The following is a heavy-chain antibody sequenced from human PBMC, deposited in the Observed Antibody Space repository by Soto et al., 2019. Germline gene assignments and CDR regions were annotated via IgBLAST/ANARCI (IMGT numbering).Heavy chain of an antibody. CDR2: IKQDGSDK. Sequence: EVQLVESGGGLVQPGGSLRLSCAASGFTFSNYWMSWVRQAPGKGLEWVAIIKQDGSDKFYVDSVKGRFTISRDKAKNSLYLQMNSLRTEDAAVYYCARNRDYAFDYWGRGTLVTVSS. CDR3: ARNRDYAFDY. V-gene: IGHV3-7*01. CDR1: GFTFSNYW. J-gene: IGHJ4*02. D-gene: IGHD4-17*01.